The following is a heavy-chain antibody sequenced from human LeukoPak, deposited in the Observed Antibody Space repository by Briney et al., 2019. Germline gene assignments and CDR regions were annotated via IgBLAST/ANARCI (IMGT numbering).Heavy chain of an antibody. D-gene: IGHD3-10*01. Sequence: PSETLSLTCTVSGGSLSILHWICIRPPAGKRLEWIGRIYTSGSTNYNPPLKSRVSMSVYTSKNQFSLRRSAVTAADTAVYYCARDRGEYWYFDLWGRGTLVTVSS. J-gene: IGHJ2*01. V-gene: IGHV4-4*07. CDR1: GGSLSILH. CDR2: IYTSGST. CDR3: ARDRGEYWYFDL.